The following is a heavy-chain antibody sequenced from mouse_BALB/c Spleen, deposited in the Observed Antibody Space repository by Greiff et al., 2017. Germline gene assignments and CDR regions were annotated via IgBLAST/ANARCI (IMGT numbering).Heavy chain of an antibody. V-gene: IGHV14-1*02. CDR1: GFNIKDYY. J-gene: IGHJ2*01. D-gene: IGHD2-1*01. CDR3: ARGDYYGNSFDY. CDR2: IDPENGNT. Sequence: QLQQSGAELVRPGALVKLSCKASGFNIKDYYMHWVKQRPEQGLEWIGWIDPENGNTIYDPKFQGKASITADTSSNTAYLQLSSLTSEDTAVYYCARGDYYGNSFDYWGQGTTLTVSS.